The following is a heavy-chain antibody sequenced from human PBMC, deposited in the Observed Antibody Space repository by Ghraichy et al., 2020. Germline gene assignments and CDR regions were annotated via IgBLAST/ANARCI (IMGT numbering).Heavy chain of an antibody. CDR3: ARHGRMGGGAFDI. V-gene: IGHV4-39*01. CDR1: GGSISSSSYY. CDR2: IYYSGST. Sequence: SETLSHTCTVSGGSISSSSYYWGWIRQPPGKGLEWIGSIYYSGSTYYNPSLKSRVTISVDTSKNQFSLKLSSVTAADTAVYYCARHGRMGGGAFDIWGQGTMVTVSS. J-gene: IGHJ3*02. D-gene: IGHD3-16*01.